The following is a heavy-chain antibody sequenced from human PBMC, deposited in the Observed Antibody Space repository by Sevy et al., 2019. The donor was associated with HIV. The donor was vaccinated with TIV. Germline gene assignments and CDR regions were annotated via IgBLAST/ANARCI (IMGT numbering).Heavy chain of an antibody. D-gene: IGHD3-22*01. V-gene: IGHV3-30*04. Sequence: GGSLRLSCSASGFNISPYALHWVRQTPGKGLQWLAVISKDGTNKDYADFVKGRFSLSRDNSKNTLYLQMSNLRPEDTAVYYCAKDGYYYDSHSADWFDPWGQGTLVTVFS. CDR1: GFNISPYA. CDR2: ISKDGTNK. CDR3: AKDGYYYDSHSADWFDP. J-gene: IGHJ5*02.